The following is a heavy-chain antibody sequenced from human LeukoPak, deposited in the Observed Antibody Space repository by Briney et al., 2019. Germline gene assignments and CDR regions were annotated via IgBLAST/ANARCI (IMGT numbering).Heavy chain of an antibody. CDR2: MNPNSGNT. Sequence: GASVKVSCKASGYTFTSYDINWVRQATGQGLEWMGWMNPNSGNTGYAQKFQGRVTMTRNTSISTAYMELSSLRSEDTAVYYCIFVDDATGVYDAFDIWGQGTMVTVSS. D-gene: IGHD2-15*01. CDR3: IFVDDATGVYDAFDI. V-gene: IGHV1-8*01. J-gene: IGHJ3*02. CDR1: GYTFTSYD.